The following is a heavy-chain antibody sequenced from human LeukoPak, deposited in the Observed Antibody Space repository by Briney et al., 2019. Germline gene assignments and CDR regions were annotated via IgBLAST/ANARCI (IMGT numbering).Heavy chain of an antibody. CDR1: GFTFSNYA. V-gene: IGHV3-23*01. CDR2: VDGGGPNT. D-gene: IGHD1-26*01. Sequence: GGSLRLSCAASGFTFSNYALGWVHQAPGKGLEWVSGVDGGGPNTLYADSVKGRFTISRDNSKSILYLQMNSLRAEDTAVYYCARDPRVGVTAAGFFHHWGQGTLVTVSS. CDR3: ARDPRVGVTAAGFFHH. J-gene: IGHJ1*01.